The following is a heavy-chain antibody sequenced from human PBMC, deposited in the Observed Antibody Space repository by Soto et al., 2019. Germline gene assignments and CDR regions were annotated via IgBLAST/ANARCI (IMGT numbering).Heavy chain of an antibody. Sequence: QVQLVQSGAEVKKPGSSVKVSCKASGGTFSSYAISWVRQAPGQGLEWMGGIIPIVGTANYAQKFQGRVTITADESTSTAYMELSSLRSEDTAVYYCARGFGPDWGSMASYFDYWGQGTLVTVSS. V-gene: IGHV1-69*12. CDR2: IIPIVGTA. CDR3: ARGFGPDWGSMASYFDY. J-gene: IGHJ4*02. D-gene: IGHD3-16*01. CDR1: GGTFSSYA.